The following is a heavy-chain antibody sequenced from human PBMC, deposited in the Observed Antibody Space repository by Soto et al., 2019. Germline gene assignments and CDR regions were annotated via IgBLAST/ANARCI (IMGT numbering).Heavy chain of an antibody. D-gene: IGHD6-19*01. J-gene: IGHJ4*02. V-gene: IGHV1-18*04. CDR2: ISAYNGNT. Sequence: GASVKVSCKASGYTFTSYCISWVLQAPGQGLKWMGWISAYNGNTNYAQKLQGRVTMTTDTSTGTAYMELRSLRSDDTAVYYCARARPYSSGWYSNYFDYWGQGTLVTVSS. CDR3: ARARPYSSGWYSNYFDY. CDR1: GYTFTSYC.